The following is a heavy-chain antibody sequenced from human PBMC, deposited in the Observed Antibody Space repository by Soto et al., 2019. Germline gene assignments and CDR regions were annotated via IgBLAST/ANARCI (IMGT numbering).Heavy chain of an antibody. CDR2: IYYSGNT. V-gene: IGHV4-31*02. J-gene: IGHJ3*02. D-gene: IGHD1-1*01. Sequence: QVRLQEWGPGLVKPSQTLSLKCSVSGGSITTGVRYWSWIRQLPGKGLEWIGDIYYSGNTYYNASLTSRVTISVEAAKNQFSLTLSSVTAADTAVDYCAQALVFTGGDGFDIWGQGRLVTVSS. CDR1: GGSITTGVRY. CDR3: AQALVFTGGDGFDI.